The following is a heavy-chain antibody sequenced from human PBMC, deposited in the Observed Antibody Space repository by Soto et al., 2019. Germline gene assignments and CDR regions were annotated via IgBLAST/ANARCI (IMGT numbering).Heavy chain of an antibody. J-gene: IGHJ4*02. CDR3: ARWAAWYV. V-gene: IGHV3-74*01. CDR2: INGDGSTT. CDR1: GFTFSSYW. Sequence: EVELVESGGGLVQPGGSLRLSCAASGFTFSSYWMHWVRQAPGKGPSWVSSINGDGSTTSYADSVKGRFTISRDNGKNTLYMQMNMMRAEDTAVYYCARWAAWYVWGQGSLVTVCS. D-gene: IGHD6-13*01.